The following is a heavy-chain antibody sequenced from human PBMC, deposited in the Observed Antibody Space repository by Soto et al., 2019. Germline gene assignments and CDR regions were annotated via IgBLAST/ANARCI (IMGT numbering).Heavy chain of an antibody. V-gene: IGHV4-59*01. J-gene: IGHJ4*02. D-gene: IGHD3-9*01. CDR2: VYYSGSV. CDR3: ARVTYDSFTAYSDYFDY. CDR1: GDSIRPYY. Sequence: PSETLSLTCTVSGDSIRPYYWTWIRQPPGKGLEWIGYVYYSGSVNYKSSLKSRVTMSVDTSKNQFSLRLNSVTAADTAVYYCARVTYDSFTAYSDYFDYWGQGTLVTAPQ.